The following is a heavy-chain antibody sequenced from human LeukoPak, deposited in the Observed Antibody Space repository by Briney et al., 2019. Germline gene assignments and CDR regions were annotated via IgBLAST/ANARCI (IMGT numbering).Heavy chain of an antibody. CDR1: GGSISSYY. V-gene: IGHV4-59*08. CDR2: IYYSGST. J-gene: IGHJ4*02. Sequence: PSETLSLTCTVSGGSISSYYWSWIRQPPGKGLEWIGYIYYSGSTNYNPSLKSRVTISVDTSKNQFSLKLSSVTAANTAVYYCARSLFRIAARPHFDYWGRGTLVTVSS. D-gene: IGHD6-6*01. CDR3: ARSLFRIAARPHFDY.